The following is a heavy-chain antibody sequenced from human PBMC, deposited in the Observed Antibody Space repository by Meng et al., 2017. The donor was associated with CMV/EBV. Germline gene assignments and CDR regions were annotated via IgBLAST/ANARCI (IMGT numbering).Heavy chain of an antibody. CDR3: ALRGSSGYWDAFDI. CDR2: MNPNSGNT. Sequence: ASVKVSCKASGYTFTSYDINWVRQATGQGLEWVGWMNPNSGNTGYAQKFQGRVTMTRNTSISTAYMELSSLRSEDTAVYYCALRGSSGYWDAFDIWGQGTMVTVSS. J-gene: IGHJ3*02. V-gene: IGHV1-8*01. D-gene: IGHD3-22*01. CDR1: GYTFTSYD.